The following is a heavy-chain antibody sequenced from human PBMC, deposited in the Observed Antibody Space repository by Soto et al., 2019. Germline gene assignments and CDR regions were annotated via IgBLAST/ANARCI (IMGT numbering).Heavy chain of an antibody. Sequence: QVQLVQSVAEVKKPGSSVKVSCKASGGTFSSYAISWVRQAPGQGLEWMGGIIPIFGTANYAQKFQGRVTITADKSTSTAYMELTSLRSEDTAVHYCARGPADRVGDTPWFDHWGQGTLVTVSS. CDR1: GGTFSSYA. V-gene: IGHV1-69*06. CDR2: IIPIFGTA. D-gene: IGHD1-26*01. J-gene: IGHJ5*02. CDR3: ARGPADRVGDTPWFDH.